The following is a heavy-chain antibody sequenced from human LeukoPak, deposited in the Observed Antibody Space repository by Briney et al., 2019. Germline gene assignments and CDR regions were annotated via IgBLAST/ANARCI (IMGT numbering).Heavy chain of an antibody. V-gene: IGHV3-30*02. CDR2: IRSDGSNK. D-gene: IGHD3-22*01. Sequence: GGSLRLSCAASGFTFSSYGMHWVRQAPGKGVEWVACIRSDGSNKYYADSVKGRFTISRDNSKNTLYLQMNSLRVEDTAVYYCARRDCDSIKCRGSNWFDPWGQGTLVSVSS. CDR1: GFTFSSYG. J-gene: IGHJ5*02. CDR3: ARRDCDSIKCRGSNWFDP.